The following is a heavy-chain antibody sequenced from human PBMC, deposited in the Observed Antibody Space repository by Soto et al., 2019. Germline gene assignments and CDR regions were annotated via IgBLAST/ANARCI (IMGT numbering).Heavy chain of an antibody. V-gene: IGHV3-23*01. CDR2: FIAGGDMT. J-gene: IGHJ6*02. Sequence: DVQLLESGGHLVQPGGSLRLSCAASGLTFSSYAMSWVRQAPGKGLEWVSIFIAGGDMTYYSDSVKGRFTISRDNSNNALFLQMNSLRIEDTALYYCARGDRGGSGSPASYYYSGLDVWGQGATVTVS. CDR1: GLTFSSYA. CDR3: ARGDRGGSGSPASYYYSGLDV. D-gene: IGHD3-10*01.